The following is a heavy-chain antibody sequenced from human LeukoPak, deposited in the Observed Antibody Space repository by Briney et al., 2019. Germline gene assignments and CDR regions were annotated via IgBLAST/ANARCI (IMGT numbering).Heavy chain of an antibody. CDR2: MNPNSGNT. Sequence: ASVKVSCKASGYTFTSYDINWVRQATGQGLEWMGWMNPNSGNTGYAQKFQGGVTMTRNTSISTVYMELRSLRSEDTAVYYCARSSGWYSTKMMFDYWGQGTLVTVSS. D-gene: IGHD6-19*01. J-gene: IGHJ4*02. CDR1: GYTFTSYD. CDR3: ARSSGWYSTKMMFDY. V-gene: IGHV1-8*01.